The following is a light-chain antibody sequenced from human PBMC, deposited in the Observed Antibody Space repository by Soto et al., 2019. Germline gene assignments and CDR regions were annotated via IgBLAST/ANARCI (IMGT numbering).Light chain of an antibody. V-gene: IGLV4-69*01. CDR2: LNSVGSH. CDR3: QTWGTGTVV. CDR1: SGHSSYP. Sequence: QPVLTQSPSASASLGASVKLTCTLSSGHSSYPIAWHQQQPEKGPRYLMKLNSVGSHTKGDGIPDRFSGSSSGAERYLTISSLQSEDEADYYCQTWGTGTVVFGGGTKVTVL. J-gene: IGLJ2*01.